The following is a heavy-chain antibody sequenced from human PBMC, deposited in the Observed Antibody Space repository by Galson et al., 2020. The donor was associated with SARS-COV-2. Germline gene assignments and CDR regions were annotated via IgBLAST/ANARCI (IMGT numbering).Heavy chain of an antibody. CDR2: ISSSSSTI. D-gene: IGHD4-17*01. Sequence: GGSLRLSCAASGFTFSSYSMNWVRQAPGKGLEWVSYISSSSSTIYYADSVKGRFTISRDNAKNSLYLQMNSLRAEDTAVYYCARGTMTTVTDYVFGWGKGTTVAISS. J-gene: IGHJ6*03. CDR1: GFTFSSYS. V-gene: IGHV3-48*01. CDR3: ARGTMTTVTDYVFG.